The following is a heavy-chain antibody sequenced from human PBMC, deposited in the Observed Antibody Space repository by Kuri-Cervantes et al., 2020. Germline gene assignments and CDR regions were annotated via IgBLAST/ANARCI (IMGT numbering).Heavy chain of an antibody. Sequence: GESLKISCAASGFTFSSYSMDWVRQAPGKGLEWVSSISSSSSYIYYADSVKGRFTISRDNAKNSLYLQMNSLRAEDTAVYYCAREKGRDSSSVDYWGQGTLVTVSS. J-gene: IGHJ4*02. V-gene: IGHV3-21*03. CDR3: AREKGRDSSSVDY. D-gene: IGHD6-6*01. CDR2: ISSSSSYI. CDR1: GFTFSSYS.